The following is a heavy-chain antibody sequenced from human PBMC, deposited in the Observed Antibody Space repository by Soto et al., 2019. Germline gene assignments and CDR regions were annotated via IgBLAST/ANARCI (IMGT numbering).Heavy chain of an antibody. Sequence: PGGSLRLSCAASGFSFRTYWMSWVRQAPGKGLEWVANIRQDGSEKYYVDSVKGRFTISRDNAKNALYLQMNSLRAEDTAVYYCARHFGTIVVAYYYGLDVWGQGTTVTVSS. J-gene: IGHJ6*02. V-gene: IGHV3-7*01. CDR1: GFSFRTYW. CDR2: IRQDGSEK. CDR3: ARHFGTIVVAYYYGLDV. D-gene: IGHD3-22*01.